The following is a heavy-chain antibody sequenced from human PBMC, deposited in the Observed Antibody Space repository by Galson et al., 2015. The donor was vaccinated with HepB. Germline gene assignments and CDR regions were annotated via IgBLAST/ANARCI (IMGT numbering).Heavy chain of an antibody. CDR3: ARIRDCSGGSCGCRGAFDI. Sequence: PALVKPTQTLTLTCTFSGFSLSTSGMCVSWIRQPPGKALEWLALIDWDDDKYYSTSLKTRLTISKDTSKNQVVLTMTNMDPVDTATYYCARIRDCSGGSCGCRGAFDIWGQGTMVTVSS. V-gene: IGHV2-70*01. J-gene: IGHJ3*02. D-gene: IGHD2-15*01. CDR2: IDWDDDK. CDR1: GFSLSTSGMC.